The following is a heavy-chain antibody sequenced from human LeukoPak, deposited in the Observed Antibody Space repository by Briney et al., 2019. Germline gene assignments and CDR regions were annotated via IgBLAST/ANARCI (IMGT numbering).Heavy chain of an antibody. CDR3: ARILSAYDPFDP. Sequence: PGGSLRLSCAAAGFASSSYWMSWVRQAPGKGLEWVANIKQDVSEKYYADSVKGRFTISRDNAKNSLYLQMNSLRAEDTAVYYCARILSAYDPFDPWGQETLVAVSS. J-gene: IGHJ5*02. CDR1: GFASSSYW. CDR2: IKQDVSEK. D-gene: IGHD5-12*01. V-gene: IGHV3-7*04.